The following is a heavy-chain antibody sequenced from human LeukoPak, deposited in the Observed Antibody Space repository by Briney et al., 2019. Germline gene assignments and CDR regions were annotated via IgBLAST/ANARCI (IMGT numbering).Heavy chain of an antibody. D-gene: IGHD6-13*01. J-gene: IGHJ1*01. V-gene: IGHV4-39*01. Sequence: SETLSLTCTVSGDSISSSSYYWGWIRQPPGKGLEWIGSICYSGSSYYNPSLKSRVTISVHTSKNQFSLKLSSVTAADTAVYYCARPGRAAGPFQHWGQGTLVTVSS. CDR3: ARPGRAAGPFQH. CDR2: ICYSGSS. CDR1: GDSISSSSYY.